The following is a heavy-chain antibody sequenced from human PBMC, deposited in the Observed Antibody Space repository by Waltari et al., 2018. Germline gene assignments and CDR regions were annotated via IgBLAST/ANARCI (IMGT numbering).Heavy chain of an antibody. Sequence: EFQLVPSGAEGKNPAPPIEIPCQVSGTTFPDYYMHWVQQAPGKGLEWMGLLDPEDGETIYAEKFQGRITITADTSTDTINMELSSLRSEDTAFYYCAIEAGTAFDYWGQGTLVTVSS. CDR2: LDPEDGET. CDR3: AIEAGTAFDY. CDR1: GTTFPDYY. V-gene: IGHV1-69-2*01. J-gene: IGHJ4*02. D-gene: IGHD1-7*01.